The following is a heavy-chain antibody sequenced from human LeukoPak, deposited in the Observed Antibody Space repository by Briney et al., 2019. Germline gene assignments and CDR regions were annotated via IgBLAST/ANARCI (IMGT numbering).Heavy chain of an antibody. CDR1: GFTFSSYA. CDR2: ISYDGSNK. D-gene: IGHD2-15*01. J-gene: IGHJ4*02. V-gene: IGHV3-30*04. CDR3: ARGYCSGGSCYPPGY. Sequence: GRSLRLSCAASGFTFSSYAMHWVRQAPGKGLEWVAVISYDGSNKYYADSVKGRFTISRDNSKNTPYLQMNSLRAEDTAVYYCARGYCSGGSCYPPGYWGQGTLVTVSS.